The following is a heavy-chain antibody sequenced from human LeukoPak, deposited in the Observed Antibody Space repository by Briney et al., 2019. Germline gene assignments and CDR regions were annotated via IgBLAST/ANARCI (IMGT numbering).Heavy chain of an antibody. Sequence: GRSLRLSCAASGFTFSSYGMHWVRQAPGKGLEWVAVISYDGGNKYYADSVKGRFTISRDNSKNTLYVQMNSLRAEDTAVYYCAKEGVYYGSGRSGDYFDYWGQGTLVTVSS. CDR1: GFTFSSYG. J-gene: IGHJ4*02. CDR3: AKEGVYYGSGRSGDYFDY. CDR2: ISYDGGNK. V-gene: IGHV3-30*18. D-gene: IGHD3-10*01.